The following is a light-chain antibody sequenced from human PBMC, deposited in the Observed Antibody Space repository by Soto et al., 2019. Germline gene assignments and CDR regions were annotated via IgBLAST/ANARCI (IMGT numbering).Light chain of an antibody. CDR2: AAS. Sequence: DIQMTQSPSSLSASVGDRVTITCRASQSISSYLNWYQQKPGKAPKLLIYAASSLQSGVPSRFSGSGSGTDFTLTISSLQPEDFVTYYCQQSYSTSTFGGGTKVEIK. CDR1: QSISSY. V-gene: IGKV1-39*01. CDR3: QQSYSTST. J-gene: IGKJ4*01.